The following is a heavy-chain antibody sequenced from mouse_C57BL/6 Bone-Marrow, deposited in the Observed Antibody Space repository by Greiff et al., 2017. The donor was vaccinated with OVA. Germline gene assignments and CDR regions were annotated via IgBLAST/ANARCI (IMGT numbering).Heavy chain of an antibody. J-gene: IGHJ3*01. CDR3: ARRAYYYGSSYPFAY. CDR2: INPGSGGT. Sequence: VQLQQSGAELVRPGTSVKVSCKASGYAFTNYLIEWVKQRPGQGLEWIGVINPGSGGTTSNEKFKGKATLTADKSSSTAYMQLSSLTSEDSAVYFCARRAYYYGSSYPFAYWGQGTLVTVSA. CDR1: GYAFTNYL. D-gene: IGHD1-1*01. V-gene: IGHV1-54*01.